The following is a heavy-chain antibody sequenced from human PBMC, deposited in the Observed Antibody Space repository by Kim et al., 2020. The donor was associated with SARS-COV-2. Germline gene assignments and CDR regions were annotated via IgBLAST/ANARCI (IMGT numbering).Heavy chain of an antibody. CDR2: IGTAGDT. D-gene: IGHD6-19*01. J-gene: IGHJ2*01. CDR3: ARDGIAVAGPGWYFDL. Sequence: GGSLRLSCAASGFTFSSYDMHWVRQATGKGLEWVSAIGTAGDTYYPGSVKGRFTISRENAKNSLYLQMNSLRAGDTAVYYCARDGIAVAGPGWYFDLWGRGTLVTVSS. CDR1: GFTFSSYD. V-gene: IGHV3-13*04.